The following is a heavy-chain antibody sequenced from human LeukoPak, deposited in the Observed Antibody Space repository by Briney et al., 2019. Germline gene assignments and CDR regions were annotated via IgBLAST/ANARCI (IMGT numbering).Heavy chain of an antibody. CDR2: ISAYNGNT. V-gene: IGHV1-18*01. CDR1: GYTFTSYG. D-gene: IGHD6-13*01. Sequence: ASVKVSCKASGYTFTSYGISWVRQAPGQGLEWMGWISAYNGNTNYAQKLQGRVTMTTDTSTSTAYMELRSLRSDDTAVYYCARARNAYSSSWYGEFDYWGQGTLVTVSS. J-gene: IGHJ4*02. CDR3: ARARNAYSSSWYGEFDY.